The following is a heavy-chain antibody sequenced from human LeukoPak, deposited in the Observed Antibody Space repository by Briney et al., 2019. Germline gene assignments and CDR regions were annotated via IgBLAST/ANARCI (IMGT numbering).Heavy chain of an antibody. CDR2: ISSSSIYV. CDR3: ARDARVGLGYGYEAGWFDP. CDR1: GFTFSDYD. J-gene: IGHJ5*02. D-gene: IGHD5-18*01. Sequence: PGGSLRLSCAASGFTFSDYDMNWVRQAPGKGLEWVSSISSSSIYVSYADSVKGRYTISRDNAKNSLYLQMNSLRAEDTAVYYCARDARVGLGYGYEAGWFDPWGQGTLVTVSS. V-gene: IGHV3-21*01.